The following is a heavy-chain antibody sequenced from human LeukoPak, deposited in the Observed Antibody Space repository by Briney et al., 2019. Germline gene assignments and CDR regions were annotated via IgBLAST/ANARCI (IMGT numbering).Heavy chain of an antibody. V-gene: IGHV4-39*01. CDR2: IYYSGST. CDR3: ASNPPPRIGADYYFDY. CDR1: GGSISSSSYY. J-gene: IGHJ4*02. D-gene: IGHD1-26*01. Sequence: SETLSLTCTVSGGSISSSSYYWGWIRQPPGKGLEWIGSIYYSGSTYYNPSLKSRVTISVDTSKNRFSLKLSSVTAADTAVYYCASNPPPRIGADYYFDYWGQGTLVTVSS.